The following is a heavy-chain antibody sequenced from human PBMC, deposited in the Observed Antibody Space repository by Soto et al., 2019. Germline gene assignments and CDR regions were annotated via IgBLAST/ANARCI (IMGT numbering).Heavy chain of an antibody. CDR3: AHSRPPRLLDY. D-gene: IGHD6-6*01. CDR1: GFSLSTSGVG. J-gene: IGHJ4*02. CDR2: IYWDDDK. V-gene: IGHV2-5*02. Sequence: QITLKESGPTLVKPTQTLTLTCTFSGFSLSTSGVGVGWIRQPPGKALEWLALIYWDDDKRYSSSLNSRLTMTKDTSNNQLVLTMTNMDPVDTATYYWAHSRPPRLLDYWGQVTLVTASS.